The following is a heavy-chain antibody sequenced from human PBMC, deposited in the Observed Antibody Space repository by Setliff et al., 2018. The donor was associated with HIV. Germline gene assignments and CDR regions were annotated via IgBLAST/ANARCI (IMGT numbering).Heavy chain of an antibody. J-gene: IGHJ4*02. CDR1: GFTFSYYA. D-gene: IGHD6-6*01. CDR2: ISYDGSNK. Sequence: GGSLRLSCAASGFTFSYYAMHWVRQAPGKGLEWVAVISYDGSNKYYAESVKGRFTISRDNSKNTLHLQMNSLRAEDTAVYYCARGNYSSSSGWGQGTLVTAPQ. CDR3: ARGNYSSSSG. V-gene: IGHV3-30*03.